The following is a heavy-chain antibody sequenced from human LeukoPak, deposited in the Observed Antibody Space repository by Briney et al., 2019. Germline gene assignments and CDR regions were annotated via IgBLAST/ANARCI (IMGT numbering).Heavy chain of an antibody. CDR1: GYTFTSYA. D-gene: IGHD6-13*01. V-gene: IGHV1-3*03. CDR3: ARGDGSSWYYYYYYYMDV. Sequence: ASVKVSCKASGYTFTSYAMHWVRQAPGQRLEWMGWINAGNGNTKYSQEFQGRVTITRDTSASTAYMELSSLRSEDMAVYYCARGDGSSWYYYYYYYMDVWGKGTTVTVSS. J-gene: IGHJ6*03. CDR2: INAGNGNT.